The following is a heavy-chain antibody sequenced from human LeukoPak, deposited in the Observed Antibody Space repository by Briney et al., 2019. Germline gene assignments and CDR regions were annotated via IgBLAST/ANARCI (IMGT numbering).Heavy chain of an antibody. J-gene: IGHJ2*01. D-gene: IGHD6-6*01. V-gene: IGHV6-1*01. CDR1: GDSVSSNSSA. Sequence: SQTLSLTCAISGDSVSSNSSAWNWIRQSPSIGLEWLGRTYYRSKWYNDYALSVKIRITINPDTSKNQFSLQLNSVTPEDTAVYYCARDYHSNSRDWYFDLWGRGTLVTVSS. CDR3: ARDYHSNSRDWYFDL. CDR2: TYYRSKWYN.